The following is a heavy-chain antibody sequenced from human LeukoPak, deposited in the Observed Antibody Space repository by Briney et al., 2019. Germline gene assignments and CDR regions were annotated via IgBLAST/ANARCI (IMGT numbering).Heavy chain of an antibody. V-gene: IGHV3-23*01. J-gene: IGHJ6*04. CDR3: AELGITMIGGV. D-gene: IGHD3-10*02. Sequence: GGSLRLSCAASGFSISKYAMHWVRQAPGKGLEWVAVISGSGGSTYYADSVKGRFTISRDNSKNTLYLQMNSLRAEDTAVYYCAELGITMIGGVWGKGTTVTISS. CDR1: GFSISKYA. CDR2: ISGSGGST.